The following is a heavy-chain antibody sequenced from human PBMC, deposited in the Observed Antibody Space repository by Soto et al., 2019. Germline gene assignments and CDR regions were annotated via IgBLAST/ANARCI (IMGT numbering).Heavy chain of an antibody. V-gene: IGHV3-21*01. J-gene: IGHJ1*01. D-gene: IGHD3-3*01. Sequence: PGGSLRLSCAASGFTFSSYSMNWVRQAPGKGLEWVSSISSSSSSYIYYADSVKGRFTISRDNAKNSLYLQMNSLRAEDTAVYYCARVQRDPEYYDFWSGYYRGFAEYFQHWGQGTLVTVSS. CDR1: GFTFSSYS. CDR2: ISSSSSSYI. CDR3: ARVQRDPEYYDFWSGYYRGFAEYFQH.